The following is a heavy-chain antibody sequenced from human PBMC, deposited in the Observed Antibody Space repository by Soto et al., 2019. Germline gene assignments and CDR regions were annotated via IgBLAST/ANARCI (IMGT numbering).Heavy chain of an antibody. J-gene: IGHJ4*01. Sequence: GGSLRLSCATSGFSFGSYGIHWVRQAPCKGLEWVAVISYDGANKHFIDSVKGRFSISRDNSTKTVFLEMNRLRTEDTAIYHCARAARSIPYYFDFFGLGIPVTVCS. V-gene: IGHV3-30*03. D-gene: IGHD2-21*01. CDR3: ARAARSIPYYFDF. CDR2: ISYDGANK. CDR1: GFSFGSYG.